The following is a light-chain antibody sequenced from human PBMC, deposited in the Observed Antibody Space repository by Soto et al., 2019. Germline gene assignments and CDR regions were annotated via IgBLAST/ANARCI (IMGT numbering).Light chain of an antibody. J-gene: IGKJ2*01. CDR1: QGFSYW. CDR2: DVS. CDR3: QRYHSYSYT. Sequence: DIQMTQSPSPLSASVGDRVSITCRARQGFSYWLAWYQQKPGKAPKLLIYDVSSLENGVPSRFSGSGSETEFTLTRSSLKPDDSAIYYCQRYHSYSYTCGQGTKLEI. V-gene: IGKV1-5*01.